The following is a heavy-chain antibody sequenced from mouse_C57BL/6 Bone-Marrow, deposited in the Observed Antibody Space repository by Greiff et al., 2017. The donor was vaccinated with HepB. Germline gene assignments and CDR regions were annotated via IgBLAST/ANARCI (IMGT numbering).Heavy chain of an antibody. CDR3: FYDDDEYFDV. V-gene: IGHV5-17*01. Sequence: EVKLVESGGGLVKPGGSLKLSCAASGFTFSDYGMQWVRQAPEKGLEWVAYISSGSSTIYYADTVKGRFTISRDNAKNTLFLQMTSLRSEDTAMYYSFYDDDEYFDVWGTGTTVTVSS. J-gene: IGHJ1*03. CDR1: GFTFSDYG. CDR2: ISSGSSTI. D-gene: IGHD2-4*01.